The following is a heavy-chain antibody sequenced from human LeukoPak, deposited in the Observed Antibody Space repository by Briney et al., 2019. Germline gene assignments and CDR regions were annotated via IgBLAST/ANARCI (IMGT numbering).Heavy chain of an antibody. CDR1: GFTLSSYW. V-gene: IGHV3-74*01. Sequence: GGSLRLSCAASGFTLSSYWMHWVRQAPGKGLVWVSRINSDGSGTTYADSVKGRFTISRDNAKETVYLQMNSLRAEDTAVYYCTRVSAYQYGSGSYYYFDNWGQGTLVTVSS. J-gene: IGHJ4*02. CDR2: INSDGSGT. D-gene: IGHD3-10*01. CDR3: TRVSAYQYGSGSYYYFDN.